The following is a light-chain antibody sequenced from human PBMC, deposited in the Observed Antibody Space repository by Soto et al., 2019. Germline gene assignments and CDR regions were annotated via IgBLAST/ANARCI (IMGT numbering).Light chain of an antibody. Sequence: DIVMTQSPDSLAVSLGERATINCKSSQSVLYNSNNKNYLAWYQQKPGQPPKLLIYWASTRESGVPDRFSGSESGTDFTLTISSLQAEGVAIYYCQQYLSTPFTFGPGTKVNI. CDR2: WAS. CDR1: QSVLYNSNNKNY. CDR3: QQYLSTPFT. V-gene: IGKV4-1*01. J-gene: IGKJ3*01.